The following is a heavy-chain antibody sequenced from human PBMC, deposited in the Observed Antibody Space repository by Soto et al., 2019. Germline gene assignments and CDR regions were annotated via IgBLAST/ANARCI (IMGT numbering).Heavy chain of an antibody. J-gene: IGHJ4*02. Sequence: TLSLTCVISGDSVSGNRVAWNWIRQSPSRGLEWLGRTYYRSKWYNDYAVSVKSRITINPDTSKNQFSLQLNSVTPEDTAVYYCARASGGATSTVAYWGQGTLVTVYS. V-gene: IGHV6-1*01. CDR2: TYYRSKWYN. CDR1: GDSVSGNRVA. CDR3: ARASGGATSTVAY. D-gene: IGHD1-26*01.